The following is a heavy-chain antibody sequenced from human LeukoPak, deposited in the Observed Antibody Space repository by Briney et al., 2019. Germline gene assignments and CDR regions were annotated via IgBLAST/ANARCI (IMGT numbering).Heavy chain of an antibody. J-gene: IGHJ6*02. V-gene: IGHV3-23*01. CDR3: AKGVVSGTLYYYGMDV. D-gene: IGHD6-13*01. CDR1: GFTFTSYG. CDR2: ISGSGGST. Sequence: GGSLRLSCAASGFTFTSYGVSWVRQAPGKGLEWVSAISGSGGSTYYADSVKGRFIISRDNSKNSLYLQMNILTAEDTATYYCAKGVVSGTLYYYGMDVWGQGTTVIVSS.